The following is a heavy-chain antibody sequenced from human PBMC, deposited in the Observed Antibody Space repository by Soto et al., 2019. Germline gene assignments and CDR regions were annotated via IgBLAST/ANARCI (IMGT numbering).Heavy chain of an antibody. CDR1: GGSFSGYY. CDR3: ARGRFLYSSSWYAGDYYYYYMDV. D-gene: IGHD6-13*01. CDR2: INHSGST. J-gene: IGHJ6*03. Sequence: SETLSLTCAVYGGSFSGYYWSWIRQPPGKGLEWIGEINHSGSTNYNPSLKSRVTISVDTSKNQFSLKLSSVTAADTAVYYCARGRFLYSSSWYAGDYYYYYMDVWGKGTTVTVSS. V-gene: IGHV4-34*01.